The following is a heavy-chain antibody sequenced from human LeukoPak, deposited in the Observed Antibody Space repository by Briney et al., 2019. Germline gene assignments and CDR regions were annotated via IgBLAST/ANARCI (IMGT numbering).Heavy chain of an antibody. CDR3: AGPLPHCSSTSCPFDY. D-gene: IGHD2-2*01. CDR1: GFTFSSYA. Sequence: GGSLRLSCAASGFTFSSYAMHWVRQAPGKGLEWVAVISYDGSNKYYADSVKGRFTISRDNSKNTLYLQMNSLRAEDTAAYYCAGPLPHCSSTSCPFDYWGQGTLVTVSS. CDR2: ISYDGSNK. J-gene: IGHJ4*02. V-gene: IGHV3-30-3*01.